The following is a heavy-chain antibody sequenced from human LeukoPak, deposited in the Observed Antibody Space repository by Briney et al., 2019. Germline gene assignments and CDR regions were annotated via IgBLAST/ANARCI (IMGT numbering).Heavy chain of an antibody. D-gene: IGHD4-17*01. CDR2: IYYSGST. CDR3: ARTYGDYFGSYFDY. J-gene: IGHJ4*02. CDR1: GGSISSYY. Sequence: SETLSLTCTVSGGSISSYYWSWIRQPPGKGLEWIGYIYYSGSTNYNPSLKSRVTISVDTSKNQFSLKLSSVTAADTAAYYCARTYGDYFGSYFDYWGQGTLVTVSS. V-gene: IGHV4-59*08.